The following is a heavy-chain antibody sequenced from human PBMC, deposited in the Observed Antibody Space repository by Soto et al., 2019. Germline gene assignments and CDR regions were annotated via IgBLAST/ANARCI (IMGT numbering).Heavy chain of an antibody. CDR3: AKNGHPPYYYYGLDV. J-gene: IGHJ6*04. D-gene: IGHD2-8*01. V-gene: IGHV1-18*01. Sequence: ASVKVSCKASGYTFTNYGITWVRQAPGQGLEWMGWISAYNGDANYAQSFQGRVSMTIDTSTTTAYMELRTLTPDDTAVYYCAKNGHPPYYYYGLDVGGKGTTVTVSS. CDR1: GYTFTNYG. CDR2: ISAYNGDA.